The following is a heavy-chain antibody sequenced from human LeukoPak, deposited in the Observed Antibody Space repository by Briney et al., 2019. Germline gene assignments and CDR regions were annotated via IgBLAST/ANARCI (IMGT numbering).Heavy chain of an antibody. J-gene: IGHJ4*02. D-gene: IGHD3-3*01. CDR3: ARASYDFWSGPTMDPYYFDY. CDR1: GGSISSYY. CDR2: IYTSGST. Sequence: SETLSLTCTVSGGSISSYYWSWIRQPAGKGLEWIGRIYTSGSTNYNPSLKSRVTMSADTSKNQFSLKLSSVTAADTAVYYCARASYDFWSGPTMDPYYFDYWGQGTLVTVSS. V-gene: IGHV4-4*07.